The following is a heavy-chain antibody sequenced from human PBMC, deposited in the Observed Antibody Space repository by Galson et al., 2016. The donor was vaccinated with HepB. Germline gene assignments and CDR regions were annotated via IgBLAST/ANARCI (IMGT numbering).Heavy chain of an antibody. Sequence: QSGAEVKKPGESLKISCKGSGYSFSNYWIAWVRQMPGKGLEWMGIINPGDSDTRYSPSFQGQVTISADKSINTAYLQWNSLKASDTAMYYCARLLRGYRYGYSYDYDGMDVWGQGTTVTVSS. D-gene: IGHD5-18*01. J-gene: IGHJ6*02. CDR3: ARLLRGYRYGYSYDYDGMDV. CDR2: INPGDSDT. CDR1: GYSFSNYW. V-gene: IGHV5-51*01.